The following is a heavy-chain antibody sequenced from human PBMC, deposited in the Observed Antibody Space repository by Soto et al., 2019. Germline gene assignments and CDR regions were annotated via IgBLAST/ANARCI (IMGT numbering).Heavy chain of an antibody. CDR1: GFTFSDHY. J-gene: IGHJ4*02. D-gene: IGHD1-26*01. CDR2: ISSSNTYT. Sequence: QVALVESGGGLVKPGGSLRLSCAASGFTFSDHYMSWIRQAPGKGLEWLSYISSSNTYTDYADSVKGRFTISRDNARNSLFLQMNSLRADDTAVYYCARSMKGGKNFDYWGQGTLVTVSS. CDR3: ARSMKGGKNFDY. V-gene: IGHV3-11*05.